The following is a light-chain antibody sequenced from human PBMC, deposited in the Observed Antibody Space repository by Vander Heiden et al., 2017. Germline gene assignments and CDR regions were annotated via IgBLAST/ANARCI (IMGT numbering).Light chain of an antibody. J-gene: IGLJ2*01. CDR3: AARDDSLNGVV. Sequence: QSVLTQPPSASGAPGQRVTISCFGSSSNLGGHTVSWYQQVPGTAPKALIHDNDQRPSGVPDRFSGSKSGTSASLAFSGLQSEDEADYYCAARDDSLNGVVFGGGTKLTVL. CDR1: SSNLGGHT. V-gene: IGLV1-44*01. CDR2: DND.